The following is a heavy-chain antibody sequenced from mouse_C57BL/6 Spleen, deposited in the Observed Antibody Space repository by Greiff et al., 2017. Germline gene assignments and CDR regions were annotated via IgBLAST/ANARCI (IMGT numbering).Heavy chain of an antibody. CDR3: ARGVYDGYANYYAMDY. J-gene: IGHJ4*01. CDR1: GFTFSDYY. V-gene: IGHV5-16*01. D-gene: IGHD2-3*01. Sequence: EVKVVESEGGLVQPGSSMKLSCTASGFTFSDYYMAWVRQVPEKGLEWVANINYDGSSTYYLDSLKSRFIISRDNAKNILYLQMSSLKSEDTATYYCARGVYDGYANYYAMDYWGQGTSVTVSS. CDR2: INYDGSST.